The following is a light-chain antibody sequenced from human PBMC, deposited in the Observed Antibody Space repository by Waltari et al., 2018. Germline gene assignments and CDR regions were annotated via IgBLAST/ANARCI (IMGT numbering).Light chain of an antibody. Sequence: DIQMTQSPSTLSASAGDRVTLTCRASQSILTCLAWYQQKPGQAPKLLIFKASKVQSVVQTWISGGGAGTEFTLTSSILQPDDFATYCCQHYSCQYTFGRGTKVEIK. CDR3: QHYSCQYT. CDR1: QSILTC. J-gene: IGKJ2*01. CDR2: KAS. V-gene: IGKV1-5*03.